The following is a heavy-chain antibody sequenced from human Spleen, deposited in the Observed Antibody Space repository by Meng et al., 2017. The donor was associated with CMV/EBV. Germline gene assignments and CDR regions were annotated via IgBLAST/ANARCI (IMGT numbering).Heavy chain of an antibody. Sequence: VSGDSNSSGGFYWSWIRQLPGKGLEWIGYIYYSGRTYYNPSLKSRVTISLDISKKQFSLKLKSVTAADTAVYYCASTIYGMVSVFDDWGQGTLVTVSS. CDR2: IYYSGRT. J-gene: IGHJ4*02. CDR3: ASTIYGMVSVFDD. D-gene: IGHD3-3*01. V-gene: IGHV4-31*02. CDR1: GDSNSSGGFY.